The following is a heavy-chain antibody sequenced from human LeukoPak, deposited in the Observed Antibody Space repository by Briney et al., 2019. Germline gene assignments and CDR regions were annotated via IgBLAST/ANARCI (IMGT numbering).Heavy chain of an antibody. CDR3: ARDNSLRDTAWWFDP. CDR1: GYTFTGYY. D-gene: IGHD5-24*01. J-gene: IGHJ5*02. V-gene: IGHV1-2*02. Sequence: ASVKVSCKASGYTFTGYYMHWVRQAPGQGLEWMGWINPNSGGTNYAQKFQGRVTMTRDTSISTAYMELSSLRSEDTAVYYCARDNSLRDTAWWFDPWGQGTLVTVSS. CDR2: INPNSGGT.